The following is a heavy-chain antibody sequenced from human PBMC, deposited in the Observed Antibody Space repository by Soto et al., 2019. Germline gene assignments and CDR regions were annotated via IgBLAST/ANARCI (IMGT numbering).Heavy chain of an antibody. Sequence: QVQLVQSGAEVKKPGSSVKVSCKASGGTFSSYAISWVRQAPGQGLEWMGGIIPIFGTANYAQKFQGRVTITADESTSTAYMELSSLRSEDTAVYYCAREGRVIAQLVRFGGFDPWGQGTLVTVSS. J-gene: IGHJ5*02. V-gene: IGHV1-69*12. CDR2: IIPIFGTA. D-gene: IGHD6-13*01. CDR1: GGTFSSYA. CDR3: AREGRVIAQLVRFGGFDP.